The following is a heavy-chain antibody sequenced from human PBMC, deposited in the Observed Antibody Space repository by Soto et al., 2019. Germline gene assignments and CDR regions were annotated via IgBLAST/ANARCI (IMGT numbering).Heavy chain of an antibody. CDR2: TYYRSKWYN. V-gene: IGHV6-1*01. D-gene: IGHD6-19*01. J-gene: IGHJ6*02. CDR1: GDSVSSNSAA. Sequence: PSQTLSLTCAISGDSVSSNSAAWIWIRQSPSRGLEWLGRTYYRSKWYNDYAVSVKSRITINPDTSKNQFSLQLNSVTPEDTAVYYCARDRVWAEDSGIAVAGTWYYYGMDVWGQGTTVTVSS. CDR3: ARDRVWAEDSGIAVAGTWYYYGMDV.